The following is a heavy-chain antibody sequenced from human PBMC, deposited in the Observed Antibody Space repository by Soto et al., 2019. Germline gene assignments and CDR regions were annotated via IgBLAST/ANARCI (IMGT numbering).Heavy chain of an antibody. Sequence: GASVKVSCNDSGYAFTSYGISWVRQAPGQGLERMGWVSAYNGNTNYAQKRQGRVTMNTDTSTSKGYMEMRSLRSDDTAVYYCERAAAGTKFYYCGQGTMVNVSS. CDR1: GYAFTSYG. CDR2: VSAYNGNT. D-gene: IGHD6-13*01. CDR3: ERAAAGTKFYY. V-gene: IGHV1-18*01. J-gene: IGHJ4*02.